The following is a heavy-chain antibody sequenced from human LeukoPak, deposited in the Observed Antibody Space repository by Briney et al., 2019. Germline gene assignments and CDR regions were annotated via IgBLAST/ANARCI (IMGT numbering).Heavy chain of an antibody. V-gene: IGHV3-30-3*01. D-gene: IGHD3-3*01. CDR3: ARDGGYDFWSGYYQDY. Sequence: KPGRSLRLSCATSGFTFSRYAMHWVRQAPGKGLEWVALISYDANIGSNKYYADSVKGRFTISRDNSKNTLYLQMNSLRAEDTAVYYCARDGGYDFWSGYYQDYWGREPWSPSPQ. CDR1: GFTFSRYA. J-gene: IGHJ4*02. CDR2: ISYDANIGSNK.